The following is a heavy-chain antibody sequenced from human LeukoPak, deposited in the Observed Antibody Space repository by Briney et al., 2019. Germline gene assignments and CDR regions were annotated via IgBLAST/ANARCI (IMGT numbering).Heavy chain of an antibody. CDR2: ISGSGGST. J-gene: IGHJ4*02. Sequence: GGSLRLSCAASGFTFSSYTMSWVRQAPGKVLEWVSAISGSGGSTYYADSVKGRFTISRDNSKNTLYLQMNSLRAEDTAVYYCAKDTRQGLYYFDYWGQGTLVTVSS. D-gene: IGHD3/OR15-3a*01. CDR1: GFTFSSYT. V-gene: IGHV3-23*01. CDR3: AKDTRQGLYYFDY.